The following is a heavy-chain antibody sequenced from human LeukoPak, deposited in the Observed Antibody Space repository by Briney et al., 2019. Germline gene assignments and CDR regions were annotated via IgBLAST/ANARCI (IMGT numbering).Heavy chain of an antibody. CDR2: ISAYNGNT. J-gene: IGHJ4*02. V-gene: IGHV1-18*01. CDR1: GYTFTSYG. CDR3: ARGPPNWNYVEYYFDY. Sequence: GASVKVSCKSSGYTFTSYGISWVRPAPGQGLEWMGWISAYNGNTNYAQKLQGRVTMTTDTSTSTAYMELRSLRSDDTAVYYCARGPPNWNYVEYYFDYWGQGTLVTVSS. D-gene: IGHD1-7*01.